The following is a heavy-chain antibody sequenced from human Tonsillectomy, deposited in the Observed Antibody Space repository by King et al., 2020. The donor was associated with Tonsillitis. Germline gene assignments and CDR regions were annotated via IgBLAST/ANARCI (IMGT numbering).Heavy chain of an antibody. J-gene: IGHJ4*02. D-gene: IGHD2-8*02. Sequence: VQLVESGGGLVQPGGSLRLSCAASGFTFTTYWMSWVRQAPGRGLEWVANIKPDGSDKNYVDSVKGRFTISIDKAKNSLYRQMNSLRVEDTAVYYCARELSWSGRDYWGQGTLVIVSS. V-gene: IGHV3-7*03. CDR1: GFTFTTYW. CDR3: ARELSWSGRDY. CDR2: IKPDGSDK.